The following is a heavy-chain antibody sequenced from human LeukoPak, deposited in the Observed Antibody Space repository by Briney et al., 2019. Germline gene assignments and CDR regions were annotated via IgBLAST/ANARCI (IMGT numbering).Heavy chain of an antibody. CDR2: ISGSGGST. CDR1: GFTFSSYA. CDR3: AKIGHLAANDY. V-gene: IGHV3-23*01. J-gene: IGHJ4*02. D-gene: IGHD2-15*01. Sequence: GGSLSLSCAASGFTFSSYALSWFRKAPGKGLNWVSAISGSGGSTYYADSVKGRFTISRDNSKNTLYLQMNSLRAEDTAVYYCAKIGHLAANDYWGQGTLVTVSS.